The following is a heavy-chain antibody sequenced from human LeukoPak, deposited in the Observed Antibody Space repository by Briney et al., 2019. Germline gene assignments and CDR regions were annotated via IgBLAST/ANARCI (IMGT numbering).Heavy chain of an antibody. CDR3: AKGRRWLQSDYFDY. J-gene: IGHJ4*02. D-gene: IGHD5-24*01. CDR2: ISSSSSSI. Sequence: PGGSLRLSCAASGFTFSRFGMNWVRQAPGKGLEWVSYISSSSSSIYYADSVKGRFTISRDNAKNSLYLQMNSLRDEDTAVYYCAKGRRWLQSDYFDYWGQGTLVTVSS. CDR1: GFTFSRFG. V-gene: IGHV3-48*02.